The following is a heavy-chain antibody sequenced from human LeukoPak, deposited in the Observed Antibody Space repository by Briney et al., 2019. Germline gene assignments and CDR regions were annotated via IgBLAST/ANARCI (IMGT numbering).Heavy chain of an antibody. CDR1: GFTFSDYY. CDR3: ARESYCSSTSCAYYFDY. V-gene: IGHV3-11*06. J-gene: IGHJ4*02. D-gene: IGHD2-2*01. Sequence: GGSLRLSCAASGFTFSDYYMSWIRQAPGKGLEWVSYISSSSSYTNYADSVKGRFTISRDNAKNSLYLQMNSLRAEDTAVYYCARESYCSSTSCAYYFDYGGQGTLVTVSS. CDR2: ISSSSSYT.